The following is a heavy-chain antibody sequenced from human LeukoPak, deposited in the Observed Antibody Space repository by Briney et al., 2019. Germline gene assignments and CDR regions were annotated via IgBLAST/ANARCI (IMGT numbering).Heavy chain of an antibody. D-gene: IGHD4-17*01. CDR2: IIPIPGIA. V-gene: IGHV1-69*04. CDR1: GGTFSSYA. J-gene: IGHJ4*02. CDR3: AQIVAVTSPVDY. Sequence: GASVKVSCKASGGTFSSYAISWVRQAPGQGLEWMGRIIPIPGIANYAQKFQGRVTITADKSTSTAYMELSSLRSEDTAVYYCAQIVAVTSPVDYWGQGTLVTVSS.